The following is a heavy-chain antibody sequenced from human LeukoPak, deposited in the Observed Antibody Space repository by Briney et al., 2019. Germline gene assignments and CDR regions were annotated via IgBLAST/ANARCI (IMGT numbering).Heavy chain of an antibody. V-gene: IGHV4-38-2*02. J-gene: IGHJ5*02. CDR1: GYSISSGYY. D-gene: IGHD2-2*02. CDR2: IYRSGNT. CDR3: ARSWSPYCSSTSCYRRDWFDP. Sequence: SETLSLTCTVSGYSISSGYYWGWIRQPPGKGLEWIGSIYRSGNTYYNPSLKSRVTISVDTSRNQFSLKLSSVTAADTAVYYCARSWSPYCSSTSCYRRDWFDPWGQGTLVTVSS.